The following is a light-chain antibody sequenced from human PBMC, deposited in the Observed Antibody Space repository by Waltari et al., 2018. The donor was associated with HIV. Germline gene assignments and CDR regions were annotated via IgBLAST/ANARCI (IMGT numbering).Light chain of an antibody. J-gene: IGLJ2*01. CDR1: SSDVGAYNL. CDR3: CSYSGRSTLEV. Sequence: SALTQPASVSGSPGQSITISCTGTSSDVGAYNLVSWYQQHPGTAPKFIIYEVNKRPSVVSIRFSGSKSGTTASLTISVLQAEDEADYYCCSYSGRSTLEVFGGGTKVTVL. CDR2: EVN. V-gene: IGLV2-23*02.